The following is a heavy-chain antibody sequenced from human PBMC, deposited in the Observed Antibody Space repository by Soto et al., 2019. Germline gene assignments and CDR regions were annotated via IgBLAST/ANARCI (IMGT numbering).Heavy chain of an antibody. J-gene: IGHJ4*02. CDR2: IYHSGIT. V-gene: IGHV4-38-2*01. CDR1: GYSISSGCY. Sequence: SETLSLTCAVSGYSISSGCYWGWLRQPPGKGLEWIGSIYHSGITNYNTSLKSRVTISVDKPKKQFSLKLSSVTAADTAVYYCASEVAGTFVYSGQGTMLTVSS. CDR3: ASEVAGTFVY. D-gene: IGHD6-19*01.